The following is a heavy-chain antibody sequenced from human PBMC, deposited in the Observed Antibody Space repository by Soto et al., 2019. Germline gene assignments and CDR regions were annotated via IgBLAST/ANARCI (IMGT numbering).Heavy chain of an antibody. CDR3: TRGRPYCSGRNCGDFDY. Sequence: QVQLVQSGAEVRKPGASVKVSCKASGYTFTSYDIHWVRQATGQGLEWMGWMNPNSGNTGYAQKFQGRVTMTRNTAISTAYMELGRLRSQATAVYYGTRGRPYCSGRNCGDFDYWDEGTLFTVSS. CDR2: MNPNSGNT. D-gene: IGHD2-15*01. V-gene: IGHV1-8*01. CDR1: GYTFTSYD. J-gene: IGHJ4*02.